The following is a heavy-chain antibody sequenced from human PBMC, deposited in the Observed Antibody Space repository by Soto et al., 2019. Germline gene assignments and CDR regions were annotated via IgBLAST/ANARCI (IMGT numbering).Heavy chain of an antibody. J-gene: IGHJ4*02. D-gene: IGHD6-19*01. Sequence: SETLSLTCAVSGGSISSGGYSWSWTRQPPGKGLEWIGYIYHSGSTYYNPSLKSRVTISVDRSKNQFSLKLSSVTAADTAVYYCARDRGKSSGWFGHFDYWGQGTPVPVSS. CDR2: IYHSGST. CDR3: ARDRGKSSGWFGHFDY. V-gene: IGHV4-30-2*01. CDR1: GGSISSGGYS.